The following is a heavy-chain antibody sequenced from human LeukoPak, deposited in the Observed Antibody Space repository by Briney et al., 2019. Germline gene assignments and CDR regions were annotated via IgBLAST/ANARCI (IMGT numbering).Heavy chain of an antibody. CDR1: GFTFSEYY. D-gene: IGHD2/OR15-2a*01. V-gene: IGHV3-11*01. CDR2: ISSSGSTI. CDR3: AREIYYLSGGLWFDP. Sequence: GGSLRLSCAASGFTFSEYYMSWIRQAPGKGLEWVSYISSSGSTIYYADSVKGRFTISRDNAKNSLYLQMNSLRAEDTAVYYCAREIYYLSGGLWFDPWGQGTLVTVSS. J-gene: IGHJ5*02.